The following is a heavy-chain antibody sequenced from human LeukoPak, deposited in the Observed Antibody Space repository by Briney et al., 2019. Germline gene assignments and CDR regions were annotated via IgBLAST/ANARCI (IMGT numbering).Heavy chain of an antibody. D-gene: IGHD3-22*01. CDR3: ARHPNPYYYDTSGSFDY. V-gene: IGHV4-59*08. CDR2: IYYSGST. Sequence: SETLSLTCTVSGGSINSYYWSWIRQPPGKGLEWIGYIYYSGSTNYNPSLKSRVTMSVDTSKNQFSLKLRSVTTADPAVYYCARHPNPYYYDTSGSFDYWGQGTLVTVSS. CDR1: GGSINSYY. J-gene: IGHJ4*02.